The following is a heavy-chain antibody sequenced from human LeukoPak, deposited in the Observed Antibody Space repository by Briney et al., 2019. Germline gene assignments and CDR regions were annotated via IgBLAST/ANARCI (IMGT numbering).Heavy chain of an antibody. V-gene: IGHV4-39*07. D-gene: IGHD5-18*01. CDR3: GYSYGCWWYFDY. Sequence: SQTLSLTCTVSGGSISSSSYYWGWIRQPPGKGLEWIGSIYYSGSTYYNPSLKSRVTISVDTSKKQFSLKLSSVTAADTAVYYCGYSYGCWWYFDYWGQGTLVTVSS. CDR2: IYYSGST. J-gene: IGHJ4*02. CDR1: GGSISSSSYY.